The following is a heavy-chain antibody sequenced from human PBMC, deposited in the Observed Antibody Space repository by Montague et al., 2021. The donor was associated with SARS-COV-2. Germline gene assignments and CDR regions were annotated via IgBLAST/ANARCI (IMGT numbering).Heavy chain of an antibody. CDR2: VGSAGST. V-gene: IGHV4-39*07. Sequence: SETLSLTCTVSAGSLSSRSNYWGWIRQPPGMGLQWIGSVGSAGSTYYSPSLKSRVTISLDTSKNQFSLKLSSVTAADTAVYYRARDEYNRYWYKYWGQGALVTVSS. CDR1: AGSLSSRSNY. D-gene: IGHD2-8*02. J-gene: IGHJ4*02. CDR3: ARDEYNRYWYKY.